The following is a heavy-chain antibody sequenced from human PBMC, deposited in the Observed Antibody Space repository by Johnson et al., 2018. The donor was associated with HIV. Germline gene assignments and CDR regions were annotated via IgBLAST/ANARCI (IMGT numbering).Heavy chain of an antibody. CDR2: IYSGGST. V-gene: IGHV3-66*01. CDR1: GFTVSSNY. D-gene: IGHD3-3*01. CDR3: ARVIYNFWSGPHAFDI. Sequence: VQLVESGGGVVRPGGSLRLSCAASGFTVSSNYMSWVRQAPGKGLEWVSVIYSGGSTYYADSVTGSFTISRDNSKNTLYLQMNSLRDEDTAVYYCARVIYNFWSGPHAFDIWGQGTMVTVSS. J-gene: IGHJ3*02.